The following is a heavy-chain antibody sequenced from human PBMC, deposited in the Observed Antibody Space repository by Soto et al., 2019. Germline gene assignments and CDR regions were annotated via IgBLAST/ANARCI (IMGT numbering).Heavy chain of an antibody. CDR1: WHHFSSYY. V-gene: IGHV1-2*02. CDR2: MIPNSGDT. D-gene: IGHD2-2*02. Sequence: SEKALTKVPWHHFSSYYIHWLRQAPGQAQECMGWMIPNSGDTNYAQKLQGRVTVTRDTPTRTAYMLLSRLTSDDTAVYYCARSLTEGYCTITGCYTRPLYGMDVWGQGTTVTVSS. CDR3: ARSLTEGYCTITGCYTRPLYGMDV. J-gene: IGHJ6*02.